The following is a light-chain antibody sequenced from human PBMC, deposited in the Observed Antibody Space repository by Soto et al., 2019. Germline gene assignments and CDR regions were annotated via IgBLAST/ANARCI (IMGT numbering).Light chain of an antibody. Sequence: EIVLTQSPGTLSLSPGERATLSCRASQSVSSTYIAWYQQNPGQAPRLLLYGASNRATGIPDRFSGSGAGTDVTLTISRLEPEDFAVYFCQQYGRSPPFTFGQGTKVEIK. J-gene: IGKJ2*01. CDR1: QSVSSTY. CDR2: GAS. CDR3: QQYGRSPPFT. V-gene: IGKV3-20*01.